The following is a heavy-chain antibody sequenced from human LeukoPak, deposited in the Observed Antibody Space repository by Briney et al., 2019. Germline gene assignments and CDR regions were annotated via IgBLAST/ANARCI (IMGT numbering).Heavy chain of an antibody. J-gene: IGHJ4*02. CDR1: GFTFSSYS. V-gene: IGHV3-21*01. Sequence: GGSLRLSCAASGFTFSSYSMIWVRQAPGKGLEWVSSISSSSSYIYYADSVKGRFTISRDNAKNSLYLQMNSLRAEDTAVYYCARASSGWGDYWGQGTLVTVSS. CDR3: ARASSGWGDY. D-gene: IGHD6-19*01. CDR2: ISSSSSYI.